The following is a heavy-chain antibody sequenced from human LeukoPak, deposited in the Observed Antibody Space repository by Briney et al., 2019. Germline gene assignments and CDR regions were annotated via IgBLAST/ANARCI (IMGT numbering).Heavy chain of an antibody. CDR1: GYSISSGHY. CDR3: ARGGAPYSSGWFNWFDP. J-gene: IGHJ5*02. D-gene: IGHD6-19*01. V-gene: IGHV4-38-2*02. CDR2: IYHSGNS. Sequence: PSETLSLTCTVSGYSISSGHYWGYIRQPPGKGLEWIGSIYHSGNSYYNPSLKSRVTISVDTSKNQFSLKLTSVTAPDTAVYYCARGGAPYSSGWFNWFDPWGQGTLVTVSS.